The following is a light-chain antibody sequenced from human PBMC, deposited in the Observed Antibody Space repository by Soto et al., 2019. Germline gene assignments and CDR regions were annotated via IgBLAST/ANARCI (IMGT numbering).Light chain of an antibody. Sequence: QSVLTQPASLSGSPGQSITISCTGTSSDVGGYSYVSWFQQHPGKAPKLVIYEVSNRPSGVSNRFSGSKYGNTASLFLSGLQAEDVADYYCSSYTSSSTLVFGTGTKVTVL. J-gene: IGLJ1*01. CDR2: EVS. CDR3: SSYTSSSTLV. V-gene: IGLV2-14*01. CDR1: SSDVGGYSY.